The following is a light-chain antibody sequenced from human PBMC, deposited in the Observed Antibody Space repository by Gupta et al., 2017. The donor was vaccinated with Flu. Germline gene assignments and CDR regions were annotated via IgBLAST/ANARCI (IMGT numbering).Light chain of an antibody. J-gene: IGLJ3*02. CDR2: RND. Sequence: QSGLDQPPSVSGTPGQRVTISCSGNASNLGSNYAYWYQQFPSRAPQLLIYRNDMRPSGVPDRFSGSKSGTSASLAISGLRPEDEAHYFCATWGDTVKVFGGGTKVTVL. CDR3: ATWGDTVKV. V-gene: IGLV1-47*01. CDR1: ASNLGSNY.